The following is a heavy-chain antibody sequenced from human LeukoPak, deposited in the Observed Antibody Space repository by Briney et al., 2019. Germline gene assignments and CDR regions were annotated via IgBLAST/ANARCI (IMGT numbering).Heavy chain of an antibody. CDR2: INHSGST. J-gene: IGHJ5*02. CDR1: GGSFSGYY. CDR3: ARRYYDYVWGSYRPRGGWFDP. Sequence: SETLSLTCAVYGGSFSGYYWSWIRQPPGKGLEWIGEINHSGSTNYNPSLKSRVTISVDTSKNQFSLKLSSVTAADTAVYYCARRYYDYVWGSYRPRGGWFDPWGQGTLVTVSS. V-gene: IGHV4-34*01. D-gene: IGHD3-16*02.